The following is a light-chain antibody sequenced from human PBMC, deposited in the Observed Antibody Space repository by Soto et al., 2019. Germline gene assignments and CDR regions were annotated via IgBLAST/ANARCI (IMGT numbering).Light chain of an antibody. J-gene: IGKJ3*01. CDR3: QKYSSVPV. V-gene: IGKV1-27*01. Sequence: DIQMTQSPTSLSASAGDRVTITCRASQGIRNFVAWYQQKPGQAPKLLIYAASTLQSGVPSRFSGSGSGTDFPLIINSLQPEDVATYSCQKYSSVPVFGPGTKVEIK. CDR2: AAS. CDR1: QGIRNF.